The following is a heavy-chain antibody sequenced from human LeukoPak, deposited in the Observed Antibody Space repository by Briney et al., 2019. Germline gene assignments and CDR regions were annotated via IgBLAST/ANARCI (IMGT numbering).Heavy chain of an antibody. CDR2: ISTYNGNT. Sequence: APVKVSCKASGYTFTSYGISWVRQAPGQGLEWMGWISTYNGNTNYAQKLQGRVTMTTDTSTSTAYMELRSLRSDDTALYYCARDEGYYDYSGYYRFDYWGQGTLVTVSS. D-gene: IGHD3-22*01. J-gene: IGHJ4*02. CDR3: ARDEGYYDYSGYYRFDY. CDR1: GYTFTSYG. V-gene: IGHV1-18*01.